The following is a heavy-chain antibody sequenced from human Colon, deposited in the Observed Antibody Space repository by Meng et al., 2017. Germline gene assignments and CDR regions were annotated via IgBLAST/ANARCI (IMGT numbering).Heavy chain of an antibody. Sequence: VQLVAADAARVKPLGTLSRTWSVSGGSITNVNWWGWVRQPPGKGLEWIGEVFHAGNTNYNPSLKSRVTMSLDKSKNQFSLTLTSVTAADTAVYYCARDFHSTMTVFDSWGQGTLVTVSS. J-gene: IGHJ4*02. CDR1: GGSITNVNW. V-gene: IGHV4-4*02. D-gene: IGHD3-22*01. CDR3: ARDFHSTMTVFDS. CDR2: VFHAGNT.